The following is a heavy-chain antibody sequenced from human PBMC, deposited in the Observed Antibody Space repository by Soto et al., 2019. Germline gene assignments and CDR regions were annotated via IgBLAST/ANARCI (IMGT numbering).Heavy chain of an antibody. Sequence: QVQLVQSGAEVKKPGSSVKVSCKASGGTFSSYAISWVRQAPGQGLEWMGGIIPIFGTANYAQKFQGRVTITADKSTSTAYMGLGSLRSEDTAVYYCARELAVAGRGAFDIWGQGTMVTVSS. CDR1: GGTFSSYA. CDR3: ARELAVAGRGAFDI. J-gene: IGHJ3*02. CDR2: IIPIFGTA. V-gene: IGHV1-69*06. D-gene: IGHD6-19*01.